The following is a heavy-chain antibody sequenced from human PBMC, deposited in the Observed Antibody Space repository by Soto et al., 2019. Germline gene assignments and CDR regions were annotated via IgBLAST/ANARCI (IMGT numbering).Heavy chain of an antibody. CDR2: IYHSGST. CDR1: GDSISRSYW. V-gene: IGHV4-4*02. Sequence: QVQLQESGPGLVKPSGTLSLTCAVSGDSISRSYWWSWVRQLPGKGLEWIGEIYHSGSTIYNPSLPSRVTLSVDKSKNEFSLKMSFVTDADTAVYDCTRKFGQLLADAFDIWGQGTMVPVSS. J-gene: IGHJ3*02. D-gene: IGHD3-10*01. CDR3: TRKFGQLLADAFDI.